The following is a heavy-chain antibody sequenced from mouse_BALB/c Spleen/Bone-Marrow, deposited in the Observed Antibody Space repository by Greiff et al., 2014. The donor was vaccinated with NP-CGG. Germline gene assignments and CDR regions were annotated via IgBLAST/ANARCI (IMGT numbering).Heavy chain of an antibody. V-gene: IGHV3-6*02. D-gene: IGHD2-3*01. CDR2: ISYDGSN. Sequence: VQLQQSGPGLVKPSQSLSLTCSVTGYSFTSGYYWYWIRQFPGNKLEWVGFISYDGSNNYNPSLKNRISITRDTSKNQFFLKLNSVTTEDTATYYCTRDWDGYYFDYWGQGTTLTVSS. J-gene: IGHJ2*01. CDR3: TRDWDGYYFDY. CDR1: GYSFTSGYY.